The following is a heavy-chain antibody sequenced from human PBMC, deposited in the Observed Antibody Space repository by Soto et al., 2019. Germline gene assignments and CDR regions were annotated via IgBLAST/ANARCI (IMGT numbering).Heavy chain of an antibody. Sequence: QVQLVQSGAEMKRPGSSVKVSCEASGGTFPNSTFNWVRQAPGQGLEWMGRIIPVLNIANYAQNFHGRITIPADKSTSPAYLELTSLRSDDTAIYFCARAPTASSPFVYWGQGSLVTVSS. V-gene: IGHV1-69*02. CDR1: GGTFPNST. CDR3: ARAPTASSPFVY. J-gene: IGHJ4*02. CDR2: IIPVLNIA. D-gene: IGHD1-26*01.